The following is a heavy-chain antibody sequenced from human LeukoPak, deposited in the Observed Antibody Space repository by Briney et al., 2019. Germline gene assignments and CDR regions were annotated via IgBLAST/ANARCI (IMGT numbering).Heavy chain of an antibody. J-gene: IGHJ5*02. CDR3: ARDRGWWFGELRCRFDP. Sequence: SETLSLTCAVYGGSFSGYYWSWIRQPPGKGLEWIGEINHSGSTNYNPSLKSRVTISVDTSKNQFSLKLSSVTAADTAVYYCARDRGWWFGELRCRFDPWGQGTLVTVSS. CDR1: GGSFSGYY. D-gene: IGHD3-10*01. CDR2: INHSGST. V-gene: IGHV4-34*01.